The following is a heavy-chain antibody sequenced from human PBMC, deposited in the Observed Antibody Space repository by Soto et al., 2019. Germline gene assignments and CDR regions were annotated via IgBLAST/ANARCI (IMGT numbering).Heavy chain of an antibody. CDR2: IYYSGST. Sequence: LSLTYTVSGGSLMSYYWSWIRQPPGKGLEWIGYIYYSGSTNYNPSLKSRVTISVDTSKNQFPLKLSSVTAADTAVYYCARASVDYYYYYGMDVWAKGPRSPSP. V-gene: IGHV4-59*01. CDR1: GGSLMSYY. J-gene: IGHJ6*02. CDR3: ARASVDYYYYYGMDV. D-gene: IGHD2-15*01.